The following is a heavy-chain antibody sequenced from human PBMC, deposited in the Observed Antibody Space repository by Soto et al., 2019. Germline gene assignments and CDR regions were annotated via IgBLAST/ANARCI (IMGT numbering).Heavy chain of an antibody. CDR3: XXXXXXGXGXYGDYYYXX. CDR1: GGSISSGDYY. Sequence: QVQLQESGPGLVKPSQTLSLTCTVSGGSISSGDYYWSWIRQPPVKGLEWIGYIYYSGSTYYNPSLNIRLTLSVDTSKHXXXLKLISVTAADTAVXXXXXXXXXGXGXYGDYYYXX. J-gene: IGHJ6*01. CDR2: IYYSGST. D-gene: IGHD4-17*01. V-gene: IGHV4-30-4*01.